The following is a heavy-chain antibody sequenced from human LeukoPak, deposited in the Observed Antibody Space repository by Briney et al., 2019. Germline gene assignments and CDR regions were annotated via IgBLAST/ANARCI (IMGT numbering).Heavy chain of an antibody. J-gene: IGHJ4*02. Sequence: GGSLTLSCVASGFTFSSYWMTWVRQAPGKGLEWLANIKEDGSIQYYLDSVRGRFTISRDNAKASVYLQLISLRADDTAVYYCARDVWTGVAVSDYWGQGTLVTVSS. CDR3: ARDVWTGVAVSDY. CDR1: GFTFSSYW. CDR2: IKEDGSIQ. D-gene: IGHD6-19*01. V-gene: IGHV3-7*01.